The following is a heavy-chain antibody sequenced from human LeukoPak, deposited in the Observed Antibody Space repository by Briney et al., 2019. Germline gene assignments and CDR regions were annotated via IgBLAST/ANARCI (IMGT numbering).Heavy chain of an antibody. Sequence: PGGSLRLSCAASRFTFSNYAMSWVRQAPGKGLEWVSGISGSDGSTYYADSVKGRFTISRDNSKNTLYLQMNSLRVEDTAVYYCAKGLRLLWFGEFDYWGQGTLVTVSS. J-gene: IGHJ4*02. CDR1: RFTFSNYA. V-gene: IGHV3-23*01. CDR2: ISGSDGST. CDR3: AKGLRLLWFGEFDY. D-gene: IGHD3-10*01.